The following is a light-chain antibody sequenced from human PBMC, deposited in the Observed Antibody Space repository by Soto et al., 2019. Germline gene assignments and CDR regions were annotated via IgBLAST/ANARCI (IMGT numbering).Light chain of an antibody. CDR3: SSYTTSTTLE. Sequence: QSALTQPPSASGSPGQSVTISCTGTSSDVGGYNYVSWYQQHPGKAPKLMIYEVTKRPSGVPDRFSGSKSGNTASLTVSGLLAEDEADYYCSSYTTSTTLEIGGGTKLTVL. CDR1: SSDVGGYNY. J-gene: IGLJ2*01. V-gene: IGLV2-8*01. CDR2: EVT.